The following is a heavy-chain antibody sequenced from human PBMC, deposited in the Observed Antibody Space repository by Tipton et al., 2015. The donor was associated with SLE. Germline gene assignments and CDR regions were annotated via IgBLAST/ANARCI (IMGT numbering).Heavy chain of an antibody. Sequence: LRLSCAASGFTFSDYWSWIRQPPGKGLERIGEINHGGSTNYNPSLKSRVTISVDTSKNQFSLKLSSVTAADTAVYYCAQAHLWGSYRYASDIWGQGTMVTVSS. CDR2: INHGGST. CDR1: GFTFSDY. J-gene: IGHJ3*02. D-gene: IGHD3-16*02. CDR3: AQAHLWGSYRYASDI. V-gene: IGHV4-34*08.